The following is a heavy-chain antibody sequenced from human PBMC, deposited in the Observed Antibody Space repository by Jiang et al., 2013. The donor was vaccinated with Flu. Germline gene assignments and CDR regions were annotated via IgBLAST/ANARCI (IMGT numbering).Heavy chain of an antibody. D-gene: IGHD3-10*01. J-gene: IGHJ6*02. V-gene: IGHV3-23*01. Sequence: GVSTYYADSVKGRITISRDNSKNTLYLQMNSLRAEDTAVYFCAKSRTLSMVRGVIIYGMDVWGQGTTVTVSS. CDR3: AKSRTLSMVRGVIIYGMDV. CDR2: GVST.